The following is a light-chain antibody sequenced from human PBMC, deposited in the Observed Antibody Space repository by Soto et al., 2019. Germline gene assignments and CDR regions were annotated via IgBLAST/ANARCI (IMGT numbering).Light chain of an antibody. CDR1: NIGVRS. CDR2: DDD. Sequence: SYELTQAPSVSVAPGQTASITCGANNIGVRSVHWHQKKPGRAPVLVVYDDDARPSGIPGRFSGSNSGNTATLTITRVEAGDEADYYCQVWDDSRDQQVFGGGTKLTVL. J-gene: IGLJ3*02. CDR3: QVWDDSRDQQV. V-gene: IGLV3-21*02.